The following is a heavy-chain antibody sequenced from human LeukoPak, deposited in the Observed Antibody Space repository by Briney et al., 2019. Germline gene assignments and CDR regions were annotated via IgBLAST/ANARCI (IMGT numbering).Heavy chain of an antibody. D-gene: IGHD4-17*01. CDR3: ARFRGPDYGDYARRGYYYGMDV. V-gene: IGHV4-4*02. CDR1: GGSISSSNW. CDR2: IYHSGST. J-gene: IGHJ6*02. Sequence: SETLSLTCAVSGGSISSSNWWSWVRPPPGKGLEWIGEIYHSGSTNYNPSLKSRVTISVDKSKNQFSLKLSSVTAADTAVYYCARFRGPDYGDYARRGYYYGMDVWGQGTTVTVSS.